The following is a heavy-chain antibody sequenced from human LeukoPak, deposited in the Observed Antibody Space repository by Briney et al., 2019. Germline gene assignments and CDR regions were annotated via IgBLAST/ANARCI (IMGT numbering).Heavy chain of an antibody. CDR3: ASSVVVPAAPLDY. V-gene: IGHV3-7*01. CDR2: IKQDGSEK. D-gene: IGHD2-2*01. Sequence: GGSLRLSCAASGFTFSSYWMSWVRQAPGKGLEWVANIKQDGSEKYYVDSVKGRFTISRDNAKNSLYLQMNSLRAEDTAVYYCASSVVVPAAPLDYWGLGTLVTVSS. J-gene: IGHJ4*02. CDR1: GFTFSSYW.